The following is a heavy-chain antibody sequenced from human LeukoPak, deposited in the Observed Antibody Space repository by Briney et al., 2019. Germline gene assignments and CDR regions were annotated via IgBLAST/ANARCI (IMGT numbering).Heavy chain of an antibody. CDR2: IYTSGST. CDR1: GGSISSYY. J-gene: IGHJ6*03. CDR3: ARASGEGYCSSTSCTRYMDV. D-gene: IGHD2-2*01. V-gene: IGHV4-4*07. Sequence: SETLSLTCTVSGGSISSYYWSWIRQPAGKGLEWIGRIYTSGSTNYNPSLKSRVTISVDKSKNQFSLKLSSVTAADTAVYYCARASGEGYCSSTSCTRYMDVWGKGTAVTVSS.